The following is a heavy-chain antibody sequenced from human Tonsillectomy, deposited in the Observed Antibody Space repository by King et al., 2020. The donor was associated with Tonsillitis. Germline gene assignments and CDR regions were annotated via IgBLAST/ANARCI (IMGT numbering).Heavy chain of an antibody. Sequence: QLVQSGGGVVRPGGSLRLSCAASGFIFDDYAMSWVRQVPGKGLEWVSYINWNGGSTDYADSVKGRFTTSRDNAKNALYLLMSSLRAEDTAVYHCARILVGGDSYYMDVWGKGTTVTVSS. D-gene: IGHD2-15*01. CDR2: INWNGGST. CDR1: GFIFDDYA. CDR3: ARILVGGDSYYMDV. V-gene: IGHV3-20*01. J-gene: IGHJ6*03.